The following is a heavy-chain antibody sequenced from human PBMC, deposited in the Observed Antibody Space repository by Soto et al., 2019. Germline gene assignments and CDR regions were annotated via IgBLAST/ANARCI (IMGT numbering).Heavy chain of an antibody. CDR2: IIPILGIA. V-gene: IGHV1-69*08. CDR1: GGTFSSYT. D-gene: IGHD6-19*01. J-gene: IGHJ2*01. CDR3: AREGAVADPYYWYLDL. Sequence: QVQLVQSGAEVKKPGSSVKVSCKASGGTFSSYTISWVRQAPGQGLEWMGRIIPILGIANYAQKFQGRVTITADKSTSTAYMELSSLRSEDTAVYYCAREGAVADPYYWYLDLWGRGTLVTVSS.